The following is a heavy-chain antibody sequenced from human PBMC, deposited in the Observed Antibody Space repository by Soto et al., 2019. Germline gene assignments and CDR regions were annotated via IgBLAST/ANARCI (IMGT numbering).Heavy chain of an antibody. D-gene: IGHD3-9*01. Sequence: PSETLSLTCTVSGGSISSGDYYWSWIRQPPGKGLEWIGYIYYSGSTYYNPSLKSRVTISVDTSKNQFSLKLSSVTAADTAVYYCARSSEHIFDWSISYFDYWGQGTLVTVSS. CDR2: IYYSGST. V-gene: IGHV4-30-4*01. CDR1: GGSISSGDYY. CDR3: ARSSEHIFDWSISYFDY. J-gene: IGHJ4*02.